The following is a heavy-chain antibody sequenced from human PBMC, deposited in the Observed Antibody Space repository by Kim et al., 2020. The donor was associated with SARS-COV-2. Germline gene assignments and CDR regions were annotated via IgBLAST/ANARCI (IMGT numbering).Heavy chain of an antibody. CDR2: T. V-gene: IGHV4-31*02. Sequence: TYYNPSLKSRVTISVDTSKNQFSLKLSSVTAADTAVYYCARAGLHTGFDYWGQGTLVTVSS. J-gene: IGHJ4*02. CDR3: ARAGLHTGFDY. D-gene: IGHD4-4*01.